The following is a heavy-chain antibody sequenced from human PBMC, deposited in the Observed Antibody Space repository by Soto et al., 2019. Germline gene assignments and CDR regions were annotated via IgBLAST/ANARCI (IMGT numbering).Heavy chain of an antibody. CDR1: GFTFSSYW. J-gene: IGHJ6*02. Sequence: GGSLRLSCAASGFTFSSYWMHWVRQAPGKGLVWVSRINSDGSSTSYADSVKGRFTISRDNAKNTLYLQMNSLRAEDTAVYYCASLDGFGDIYYGMDVWGQGTTVTVSS. D-gene: IGHD3-10*01. CDR2: INSDGSST. CDR3: ASLDGFGDIYYGMDV. V-gene: IGHV3-74*01.